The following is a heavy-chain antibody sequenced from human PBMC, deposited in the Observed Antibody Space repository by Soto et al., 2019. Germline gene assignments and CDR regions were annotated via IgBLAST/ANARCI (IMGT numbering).Heavy chain of an antibody. Sequence: EMQLLQSGGGLVQPGGSLRLSCEASGFSFTFYAMSWVRQAPGKGLEWVSAISGNGATTFYADSMKGRFTISRDNSRDTLYLQMNRLRAEDTAVYFCAREQCSPLDRYCADGGVDWVDPWGRGTLVTVSS. CDR3: AREQCSPLDRYCADGGVDWVDP. V-gene: IGHV3-23*01. CDR2: ISGNGATT. D-gene: IGHD2-8*01. J-gene: IGHJ5*02. CDR1: GFSFTFYA.